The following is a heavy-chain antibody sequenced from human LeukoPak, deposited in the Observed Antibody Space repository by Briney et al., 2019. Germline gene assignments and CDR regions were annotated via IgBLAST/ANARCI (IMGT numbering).Heavy chain of an antibody. CDR2: IYYSGST. J-gene: IGHJ5*02. CDR1: GGSISSYY. V-gene: IGHV4-59*01. D-gene: IGHD3-10*01. CDR3: ARDSFGELWFDP. Sequence: SETLSLTCTASGGSISSYYWSWLRQPPGKGLEWIGYIYYSGSTNYNPSLKSRVTISVDTSKNQFSLKLSSVTAADTAVYYCARDSFGELWFDPWGQGTLVTVSS.